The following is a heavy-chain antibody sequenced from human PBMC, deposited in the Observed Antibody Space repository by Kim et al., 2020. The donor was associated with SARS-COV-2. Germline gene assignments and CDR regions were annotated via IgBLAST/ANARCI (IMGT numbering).Heavy chain of an antibody. Sequence: SQTLSLTCAISGDSVSSNSAAWNWIRQSPSRGLEWLGRTYYRSKWYNDYAVSVKSRITINPDTSKNQFSLQLNSVTPEDTAVYYCARGPRGKYSSSKYFDYWGQGTLVTVSS. V-gene: IGHV6-1*01. CDR1: GDSVSSNSAA. CDR3: ARGPRGKYSSSKYFDY. CDR2: TYYRSKWYN. J-gene: IGHJ4*02. D-gene: IGHD6-6*01.